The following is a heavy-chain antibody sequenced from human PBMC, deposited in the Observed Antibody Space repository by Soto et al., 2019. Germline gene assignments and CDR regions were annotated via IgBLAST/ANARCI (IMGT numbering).Heavy chain of an antibody. J-gene: IGHJ4*02. V-gene: IGHV3-23*01. CDR3: AKASGWFGEFDY. CDR1: GFTFSSYA. CDR2: ISGSGGST. Sequence: EVQLLESGGGLVQPGGSLRLSCAASGFTFSSYAMSWVRQAPGKGLEWISAISGSGGSTYYADSVKGRFTISRDNSKNTLYLQMNSLRAEDTAVYYCAKASGWFGEFDYWGQGTLVTVSS. D-gene: IGHD3-10*01.